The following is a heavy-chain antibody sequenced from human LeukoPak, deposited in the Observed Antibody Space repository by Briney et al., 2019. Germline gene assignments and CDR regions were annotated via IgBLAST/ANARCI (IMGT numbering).Heavy chain of an antibody. J-gene: IGHJ4*02. CDR2: IYYSGST. V-gene: IGHV4-31*03. CDR1: GGSISSGDYY. D-gene: IGHD3-22*01. Sequence: SQTLSLTCTVSGGSISSGDYYWSWIRQHPGKGLEWIGYIYYSGSTYYNPSLKSRVTISVDTSKNQFSLKLSSVTAADTAVYYCARAESIVVVTYWGQGTLVTVSS. CDR3: ARAESIVVVTY.